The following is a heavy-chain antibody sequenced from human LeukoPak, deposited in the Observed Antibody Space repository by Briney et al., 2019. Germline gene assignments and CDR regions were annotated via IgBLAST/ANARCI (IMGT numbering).Heavy chain of an antibody. CDR1: GFTFSSYE. CDR3: ARDSQTNNIQLWPLYYYMDV. D-gene: IGHD5-18*01. Sequence: PGGSLRLSCAASGFTFSSYEMNWVRQAPGKGLEWVSYISSSGSTIYYADSVKGRFTISRDNAKNSLYLQMNSLRAEDTAVYYCARDSQTNNIQLWPLYYYMDVWGKGTTVTVSS. J-gene: IGHJ6*03. CDR2: ISSSGSTI. V-gene: IGHV3-48*03.